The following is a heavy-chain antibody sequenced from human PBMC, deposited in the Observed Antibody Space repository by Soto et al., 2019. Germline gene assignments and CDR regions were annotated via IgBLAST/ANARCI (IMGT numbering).Heavy chain of an antibody. CDR1: GGSISSYY. CDR2: IYTSGST. CDR3: ARDPIAAAGTGYYYYGMDV. J-gene: IGHJ6*02. D-gene: IGHD6-13*01. Sequence: SETLSLTCTVSGGSISSYYWSWIRPPAGKGLEWIGRIYTSGSTNYNPSLKSRVTMSVDTSKNQFSLKLSSVTAADTAVYYCARDPIAAAGTGYYYYGMDVWGQGTTVTVS. V-gene: IGHV4-4*07.